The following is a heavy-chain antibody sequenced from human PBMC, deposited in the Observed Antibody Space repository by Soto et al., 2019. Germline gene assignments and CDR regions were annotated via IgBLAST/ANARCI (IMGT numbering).Heavy chain of an antibody. CDR2: IYTSGST. CDR3: ARDKSSSWYPPMNWFDP. CDR1: GGSISSYY. Sequence: LSLTCTVSGGSISSYYWSWIRQPAVNGLEWIGRIYTSGSTNYNPSLKSRVTMSVDTSKNQFSLKLSSVTAADTAVYYCARDKSSSWYPPMNWFDPWGQGTLVTVSS. D-gene: IGHD6-13*01. J-gene: IGHJ5*02. V-gene: IGHV4-4*07.